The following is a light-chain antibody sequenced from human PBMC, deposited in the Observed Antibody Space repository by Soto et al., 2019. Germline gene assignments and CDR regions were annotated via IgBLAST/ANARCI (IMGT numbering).Light chain of an antibody. Sequence: QSVLTQPASVSGSPGQSITISCTGTSSNVGNYNLVSWYQQHPGKAHKLMIYEVYKRPSGVSNSFSGSKSGISASLTISELQAEDEADYYCCSYAGSDTYVFGTGTKVTVL. J-gene: IGLJ1*01. CDR1: SSNVGNYNL. CDR2: EVY. CDR3: CSYAGSDTYV. V-gene: IGLV2-23*02.